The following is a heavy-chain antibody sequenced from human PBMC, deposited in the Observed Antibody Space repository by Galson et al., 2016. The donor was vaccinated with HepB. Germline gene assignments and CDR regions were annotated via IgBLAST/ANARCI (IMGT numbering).Heavy chain of an antibody. CDR1: GYSFISYW. J-gene: IGHJ4*02. V-gene: IGHV5-51*01. CDR2: IYPGDSDT. CDR3: ARHLGYCSSTSCYLDS. Sequence: QSGAEVKKPGESLKISCQGSGYSFISYWIGWVRQMPGKGLEWMGIIYPGDSDTRYSPSFQGQVTISVDKSISTAYLQWSSLKASDTAMYYCARHLGYCSSTSCYLDSWGQGTLVTVSS. D-gene: IGHD2-2*01.